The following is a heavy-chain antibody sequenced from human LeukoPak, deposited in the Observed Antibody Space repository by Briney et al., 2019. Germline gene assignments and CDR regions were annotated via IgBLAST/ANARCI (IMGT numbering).Heavy chain of an antibody. V-gene: IGHV1-2*02. Sequence: ASVKVPCKASGYTFTSYYLHWVRQAPGQGLEWMGWINPNSGGTNYAQKFQGRVTMTRDTSISTAYMELSRLRSDDTAEYYCARALYYDSSGYYSSSYYYFQHWGQGTLVTVSS. D-gene: IGHD3-22*01. CDR1: GYTFTSYY. CDR2: INPNSGGT. J-gene: IGHJ1*01. CDR3: ARALYYDSSGYYSSSYYYFQH.